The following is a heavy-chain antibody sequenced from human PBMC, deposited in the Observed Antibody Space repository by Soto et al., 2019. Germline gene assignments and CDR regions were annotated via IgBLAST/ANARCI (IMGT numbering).Heavy chain of an antibody. Sequence: QITLKESGPTLVKPTQTLTLTCTFSGFSLNTTAVGVGWIRQPPGKALEWLALIHWDGDKRYSPSLKSRLAITKDTSKNQVVLKMTNMDPVDTATYYCAHREGGDYVWGSYKDAFDMWGRGTMVTVSS. D-gene: IGHD3-16*01. CDR2: IHWDGDK. CDR3: AHREGGDYVWGSYKDAFDM. CDR1: GFSLNTTAVG. V-gene: IGHV2-5*02. J-gene: IGHJ3*02.